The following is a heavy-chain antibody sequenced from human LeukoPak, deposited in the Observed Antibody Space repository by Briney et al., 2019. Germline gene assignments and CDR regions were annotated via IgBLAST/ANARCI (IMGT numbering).Heavy chain of an antibody. Sequence: SETLSLTCTVSGGSISSYYWSWIRQPPGKGLEWIGYIYYSGSTNYNPSLKSRVTISVDTSKNQFSLKLSSVTAADTAVYYCARDHGIFGVVGPPVYFDYWGQGTLVTVSS. V-gene: IGHV4-59*12. CDR2: IYYSGST. CDR3: ARDHGIFGVVGPPVYFDY. CDR1: GGSISSYY. D-gene: IGHD3-3*01. J-gene: IGHJ4*02.